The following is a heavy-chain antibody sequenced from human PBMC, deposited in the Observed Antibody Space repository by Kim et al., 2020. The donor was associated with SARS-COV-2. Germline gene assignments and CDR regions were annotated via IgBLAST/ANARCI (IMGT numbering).Heavy chain of an antibody. D-gene: IGHD3-22*01. J-gene: IGHJ2*01. CDR2: IYYSGST. CDR3: ARDPFRVLFDSWVFDL. CDR1: GGSISSSSYY. Sequence: SETLSLTCTVSGGSISSSSYYWGWIRQPPGKGLEWIGSIYYSGSTYYNPSLKSRVTISVDTSKNQFSLKLSSVTAADTAVYYCARDPFRVLFDSWVFDLWGRGTLVTVSS. V-gene: IGHV4-39*07.